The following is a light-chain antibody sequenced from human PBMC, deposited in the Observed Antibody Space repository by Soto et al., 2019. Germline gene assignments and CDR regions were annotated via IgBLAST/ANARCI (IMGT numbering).Light chain of an antibody. CDR3: MQGTHRPIT. V-gene: IGKV2-30*01. CDR2: MVF. CDR1: QSLSYSDGNIY. J-gene: IGKJ4*01. Sequence: DVVMTQSPLSLPVTLGQPASISCWSSQSLSYSDGNIYLNWFHQRPGQSPRRLIYMVFNRDSVVPDGLSGSGSGTEFAPKISRVEAEDVGIYYCMQGTHRPITFGCGTKVESK.